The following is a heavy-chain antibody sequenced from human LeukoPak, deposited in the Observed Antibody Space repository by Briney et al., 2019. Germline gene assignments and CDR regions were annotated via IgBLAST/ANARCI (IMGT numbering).Heavy chain of an antibody. CDR1: GFTFDDYW. V-gene: IGHV3-7*01. D-gene: IGHD2-2*01. Sequence: PGGSLRLSCGASGFTFDDYWVSWVRQAPGQGLEWVANINQDGSEKYYVDSAKGRFTISRDNARNSLYLQVNSLRAEDTAVYYCARGGTSGYSSTRHFWGGNYYFDYWGQGSLVTVSS. CDR3: ARGGTSGYSSTRHFWGGNYYFDY. CDR2: INQDGSEK. J-gene: IGHJ4*02.